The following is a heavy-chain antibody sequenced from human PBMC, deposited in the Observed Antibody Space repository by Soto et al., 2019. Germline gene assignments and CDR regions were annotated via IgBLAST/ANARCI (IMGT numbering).Heavy chain of an antibody. V-gene: IGHV3-48*02. CDR3: ARLLAVAGQFEVTADKLRQHYYYYGMDV. D-gene: IGHD6-19*01. CDR2: ISSSSSTI. Sequence: GGSLRLSCAASGFTFSSYSMNWVRQAPGKGLEWVSYISSSSSTIYYADSVKGRFTISRDNAKNSLYLQMNSLRDEDTAVYYCARLLAVAGQFEVTADKLRQHYYYYGMDVWGQGTTVTVSS. CDR1: GFTFSSYS. J-gene: IGHJ6*02.